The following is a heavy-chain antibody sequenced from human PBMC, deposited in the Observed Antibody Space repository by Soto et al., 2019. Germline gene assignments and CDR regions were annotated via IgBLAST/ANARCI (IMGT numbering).Heavy chain of an antibody. CDR3: ARREHTKYYFDY. J-gene: IGHJ4*02. D-gene: IGHD2-8*01. V-gene: IGHV6-1*01. Sequence: PSQTLSLTCAISGDSVSSNSVAWKWIRQSPSRGLEWLGRTYYRSKWFNDYAESVKSRITINPDTSKNQFSLQLNSVTPEDTAVYYCARREHTKYYFDYWGQGTLVTVSS. CDR1: GDSVSSNSVA. CDR2: TYYRSKWFN.